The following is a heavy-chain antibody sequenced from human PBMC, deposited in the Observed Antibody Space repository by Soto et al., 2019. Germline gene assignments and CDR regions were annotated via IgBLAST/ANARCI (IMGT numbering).Heavy chain of an antibody. Sequence: GGSLRLSCAASGFTFSDSAIHWVRQASGKGLEWVGRIRSKANSNTIAYAASVKGRFIISRDDSKNAAYLQMNSLKTEDTAVYYCTPDRVAGYCSSSSCYAFWGQGTLVTVSS. J-gene: IGHJ4*02. CDR2: IRSKANSNTI. V-gene: IGHV3-73*01. D-gene: IGHD2-2*01. CDR3: TPDRVAGYCSSSSCYAF. CDR1: GFTFSDSA.